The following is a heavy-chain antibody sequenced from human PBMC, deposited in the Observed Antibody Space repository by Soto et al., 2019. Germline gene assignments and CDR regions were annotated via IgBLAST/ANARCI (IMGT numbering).Heavy chain of an antibody. CDR1: GGSISSYY. CDR2: IYYSGST. J-gene: IGHJ5*02. V-gene: IGHV4-59*01. Sequence: SETLSLTCTVSGGSISSYYWSWIRQPPGKGLEWIGYIYYSGSTNYNPSLKSRVTISVDTSKNQFSLKLSSVTAADTAVYYCARGRSSGYYEGDWFDPWGQGTLVTVYS. D-gene: IGHD3-22*01. CDR3: ARGRSSGYYEGDWFDP.